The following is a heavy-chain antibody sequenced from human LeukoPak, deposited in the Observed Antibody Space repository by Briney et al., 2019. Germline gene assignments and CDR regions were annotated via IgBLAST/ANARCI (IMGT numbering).Heavy chain of an antibody. J-gene: IGHJ5*02. CDR1: GFTFSSLW. D-gene: IGHD1-1*01. Sequence: GGSLRLSCTASGFTFSSLWMGWVRQAPGKGLEWVANIAQGGSDKRYVDSVKGRFTVSRDNAKSSLYLQMNNLRVEDTAIYYCTRHGHYNLDRWGQGTLVTVSS. CDR2: IAQGGSDK. V-gene: IGHV3-7*01. CDR3: TRHGHYNLDR.